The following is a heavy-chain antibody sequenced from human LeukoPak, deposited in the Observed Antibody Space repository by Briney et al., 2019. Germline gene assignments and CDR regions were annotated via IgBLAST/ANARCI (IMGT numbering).Heavy chain of an antibody. CDR1: GGSFSGYY. V-gene: IGHV4-34*01. CDR3: ARGEGSPDY. Sequence: PSETLSLTCAVYGGSFSGYYWSWIRQPPGKGLEWIGEINHSGSTNYNPSLKRRVTISVDTSKNQFSLKLSSVTAADTAVYYCARGEGSPDYWGQGTLVTVSS. J-gene: IGHJ4*02. CDR2: INHSGST. D-gene: IGHD3-10*01.